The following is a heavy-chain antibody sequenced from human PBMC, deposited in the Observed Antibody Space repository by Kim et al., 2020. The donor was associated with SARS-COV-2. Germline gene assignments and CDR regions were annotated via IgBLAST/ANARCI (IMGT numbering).Heavy chain of an antibody. CDR2: IYYSGST. Sequence: SETLSLTCTVSGGSISSYYWSWIRQPPGKGLEWIGYIYYSGSTNYNPSLKSRVTISVDTSKNQFSLKLSSVTAADTAVYYCARGRATVTTEGWFDPWGQGTLVTVSS. CDR1: GGSISSYY. J-gene: IGHJ5*02. V-gene: IGHV4-59*01. CDR3: ARGRATVTTEGWFDP. D-gene: IGHD4-17*01.